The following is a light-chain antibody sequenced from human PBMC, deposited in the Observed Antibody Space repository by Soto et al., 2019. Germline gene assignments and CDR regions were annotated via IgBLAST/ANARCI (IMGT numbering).Light chain of an antibody. V-gene: IGLV1-44*01. Sequence: QSVLTQPPSTSGTPGQRVTISCSGSSSNIGSNAVNWYQQLPGTAPKLLIYDNNQRPSGVPDRFSGSKSGTSASLAISGLQSEDEADYYCAAWNDNLNGPSYVFGAGTKATV. J-gene: IGLJ1*01. CDR1: SSNIGSNA. CDR2: DNN. CDR3: AAWNDNLNGPSYV.